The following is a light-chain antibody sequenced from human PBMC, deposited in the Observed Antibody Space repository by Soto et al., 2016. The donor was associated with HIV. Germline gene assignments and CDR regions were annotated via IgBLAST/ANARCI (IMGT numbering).Light chain of an antibody. Sequence: SYEPTQPPSVSVSPGHTASITCSGDKLGDKYACWYQQKPGQSPVLVIYQDTKRPSGIPERFSGSNSGNTATLTISGTQAMDEADYYCQAWDSSTVLFGGGTKLTVL. CDR2: QDT. CDR1: KLGDKY. J-gene: IGLJ2*01. CDR3: QAWDSSTVL. V-gene: IGLV3-1*01.